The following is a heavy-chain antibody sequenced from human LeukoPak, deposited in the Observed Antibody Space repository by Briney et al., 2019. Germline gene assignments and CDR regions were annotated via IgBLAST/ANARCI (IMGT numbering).Heavy chain of an antibody. J-gene: IGHJ4*02. CDR2: ISYDGSNE. V-gene: IGHV3-30*04. CDR3: AKAHYYGSGSLYLDY. D-gene: IGHD3-10*01. Sequence: GRSLRLSCAASGFTFSSYVMHWVRQAPGKGLEWVAIISYDGSNEYYADSVKGRFTISRDNSKNTLYLQMNSLRAEDTAVYYCAKAHYYGSGSLYLDYWGQGTLVTVSS. CDR1: GFTFSSYV.